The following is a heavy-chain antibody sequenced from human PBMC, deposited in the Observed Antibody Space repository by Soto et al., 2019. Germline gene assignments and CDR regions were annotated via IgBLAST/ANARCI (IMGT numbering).Heavy chain of an antibody. D-gene: IGHD2-2*01. J-gene: IGHJ4*02. CDR1: GFTFSDYY. V-gene: IGHV3-11*01. Sequence: GGSLRLSCAASGFTFSDYYMSWIRQAPGKGLEWVSYISSSGSTIYYADSVKGRFTISRDNAKNSLYLQMNSLRAEDTAVYYCARPLQSIVVVPAAIGYWGQGTLVTVSS. CDR2: ISSSGSTI. CDR3: ARPLQSIVVVPAAIGY.